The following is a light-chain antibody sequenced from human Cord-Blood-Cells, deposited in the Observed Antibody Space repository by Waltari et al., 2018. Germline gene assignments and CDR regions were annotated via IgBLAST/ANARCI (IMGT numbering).Light chain of an antibody. J-gene: IGKJ1*01. CDR1: QSVSSY. CDR2: DAS. Sequence: EIVLTQPPVTLPLSPGERATPSCRASQSVSSYLARYQQKPGQAPRLLIYDASNRATGIPARFSGSGSGTDFTLTISSLEPEDFAVYYCQQRSNWPRTFGQGTKVEIK. V-gene: IGKV3-11*01. CDR3: QQRSNWPRT.